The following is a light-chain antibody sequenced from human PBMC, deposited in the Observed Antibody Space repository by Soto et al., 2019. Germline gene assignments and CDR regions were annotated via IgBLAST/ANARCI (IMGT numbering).Light chain of an antibody. CDR3: QQFGNLPWT. Sequence: TQSPSTLSASVGDRATLSCRASQSVPSTYFAWYQQKAGQPPRLLISGTSNRATGIPDRFSGSGSGTDFTLTISRLEPEDFAVYFCQQFGNLPWTFGQGTKVDI. J-gene: IGKJ1*01. CDR1: QSVPSTY. CDR2: GTS. V-gene: IGKV3-20*01.